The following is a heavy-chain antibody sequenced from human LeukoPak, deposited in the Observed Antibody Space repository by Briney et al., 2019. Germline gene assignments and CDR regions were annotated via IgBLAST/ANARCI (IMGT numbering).Heavy chain of an antibody. D-gene: IGHD2-2*01. CDR3: AKDQAMTPYGFDY. Sequence: GGSLRLSCAASRLTFSNYAMSWVRQAPGKGLEWVSGISGSGASTYYVDSVKGRFTISRDNSKNTLYPQMNSLRAEDTAVYYCAKDQAMTPYGFDYWGQGTLVTVSS. V-gene: IGHV3-23*01. CDR2: ISGSGAST. CDR1: RLTFSNYA. J-gene: IGHJ4*02.